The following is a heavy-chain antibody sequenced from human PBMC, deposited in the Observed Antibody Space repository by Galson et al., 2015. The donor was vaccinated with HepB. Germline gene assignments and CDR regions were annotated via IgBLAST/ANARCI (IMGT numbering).Heavy chain of an antibody. CDR2: ISWNSGSI. Sequence: SLRLSCAASGFTFDDYAMHWVRQAPGKGLEWVSGISWNSGSIGYADSVKGRFTISRDNSKNTLYLQMNSLRAEDTAVYYCAKWGPVTMVRGEAPDYYYGMDVWGQGTTVTVSS. J-gene: IGHJ6*02. V-gene: IGHV3-9*01. D-gene: IGHD3-10*01. CDR1: GFTFDDYA. CDR3: AKWGPVTMVRGEAPDYYYGMDV.